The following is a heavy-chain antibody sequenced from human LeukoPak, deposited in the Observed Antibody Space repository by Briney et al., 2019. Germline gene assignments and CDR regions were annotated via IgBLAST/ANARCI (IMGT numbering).Heavy chain of an antibody. CDR2: IYPGDSDT. CDR1: GYRFATYW. Sequence: GESLKISCQGSGYRFATYWTGWVRQMPGQGLGWMGIIYPGDSDTRYSPSFQGQVTISADESISTAYLQWSSLKASDTAMYYCARHPSSSSRDRFDYWGQGTLVTVSS. D-gene: IGHD6-13*01. CDR3: ARHPSSSSRDRFDY. J-gene: IGHJ4*02. V-gene: IGHV5-51*01.